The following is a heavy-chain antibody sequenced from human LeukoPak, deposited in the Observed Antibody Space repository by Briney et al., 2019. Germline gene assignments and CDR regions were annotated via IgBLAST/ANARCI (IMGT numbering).Heavy chain of an antibody. Sequence: PSETLSLTCAVYGGSFSGYYWSWLRQPPGKGREWIGEINHSGSTNYNPSLTSRVTISVDTSKNQFSLKLSSVTAADTAVYYCARGRGYSYGLRVFDYWGQGTLVTVSS. D-gene: IGHD5-18*01. CDR2: INHSGST. CDR3: ARGRGYSYGLRVFDY. V-gene: IGHV4-34*01. J-gene: IGHJ4*02. CDR1: GGSFSGYY.